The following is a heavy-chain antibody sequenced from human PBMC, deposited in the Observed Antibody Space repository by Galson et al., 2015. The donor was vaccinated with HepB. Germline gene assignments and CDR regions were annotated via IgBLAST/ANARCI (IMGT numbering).Heavy chain of an antibody. CDR3: ARLLVGWSHNTVFDY. CDR2: GDYSGST. CDR1: RGSISSRSSY. D-gene: IGHD1-26*01. J-gene: IGHJ4*02. V-gene: IGHV4-39*01. Sequence: ETLSLTCTVSRGSISSRSSYWGWIRQPPGKGLEWIGSGDYSGSTHYNPSLKSRVTISVGPSKNQFSLKLDSVTAADPAVSFCARLLVGWSHNTVFDYWGQGILVTVSS.